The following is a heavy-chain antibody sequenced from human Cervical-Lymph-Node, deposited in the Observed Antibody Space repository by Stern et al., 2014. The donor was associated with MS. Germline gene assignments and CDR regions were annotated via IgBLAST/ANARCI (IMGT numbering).Heavy chain of an antibody. CDR1: GGSISSGSYY. V-gene: IGHV4-61*02. CDR3: ARGAGIVGARSFDY. CDR2: IYTSGST. Sequence: QVQLQESGPGLVKPSQTLSLTCTVSGGSISSGSYYWSWIRQPAGKGLEWIGRIYTSGSTNYNPSLKSRVTISVDTSKNQFSLKLSSVTAADTAVYYCARGAGIVGARSFDYWGQGTLVTVSS. J-gene: IGHJ4*02. D-gene: IGHD1-26*01.